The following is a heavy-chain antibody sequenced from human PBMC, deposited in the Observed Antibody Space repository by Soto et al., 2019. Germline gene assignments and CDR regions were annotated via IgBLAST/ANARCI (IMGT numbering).Heavy chain of an antibody. Sequence: GGSLRLSCAASGFIFNNYAMSWVRQAPGKGLEWVSFISAGGGSPNYADSVKGRFTISRDNSKNMVYLQMNSLRAEDTAVYYCARNRGRGYGMDVWGQGTTVTVSS. V-gene: IGHV3-23*01. CDR2: ISAGGGSP. CDR3: ARNRGRGYGMDV. J-gene: IGHJ6*02. D-gene: IGHD3-10*01. CDR1: GFIFNNYA.